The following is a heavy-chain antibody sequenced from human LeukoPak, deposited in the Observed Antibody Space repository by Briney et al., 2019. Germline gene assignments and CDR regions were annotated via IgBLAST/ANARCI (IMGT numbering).Heavy chain of an antibody. CDR2: INHTGST. CDR3: ARRTPQPRPKLVVLVAGTRGNWFDP. J-gene: IGHJ5*02. CDR1: GFTFSSYE. D-gene: IGHD6-19*01. Sequence: GSLRLSCAASGFTFSSYEMNWVRQPPGKGLEWIGEINHTGSTNYNTSLKSRVTLSVDTSKNQFSLKLSSVTAADTAVYYCARRTPQPRPKLVVLVAGTRGNWFDPWGQGTLVTVSS. V-gene: IGHV4-34*01.